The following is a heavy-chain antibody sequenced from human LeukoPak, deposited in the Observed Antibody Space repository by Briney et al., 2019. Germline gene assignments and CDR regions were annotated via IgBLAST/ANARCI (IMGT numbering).Heavy chain of an antibody. V-gene: IGHV4-59*08. CDR3: ARQAGGTAGPFDY. D-gene: IGHD2-15*01. CDR2: IYHSECP. J-gene: IGHJ4*02. Sequence: PSETLSLTCTVSGASFSSSYCSWIRQPPGKGLEWIGYIYHSECPNYNPPLKSRVTISVDTSKNQFSLKLSSVTAADTAVYYCARQAGGTAGPFDYWGQGTLVTVSS. CDR1: GASFSSSY.